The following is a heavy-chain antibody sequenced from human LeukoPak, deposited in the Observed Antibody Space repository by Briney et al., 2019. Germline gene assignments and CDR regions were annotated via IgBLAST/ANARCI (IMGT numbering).Heavy chain of an antibody. V-gene: IGHV3-48*03. Sequence: PGGSLRLSCAASGFIFSSYEVNWVRQAPGKGLEWVSYISSSGSAIYYADSVKGRFTISRDNSKKTLYLQMNSLRAEDTAVYYCAKDYISSSWGDFDYWGQGTLVTVSS. J-gene: IGHJ4*02. CDR1: GFIFSSYE. D-gene: IGHD6-6*01. CDR2: ISSSGSAI. CDR3: AKDYISSSWGDFDY.